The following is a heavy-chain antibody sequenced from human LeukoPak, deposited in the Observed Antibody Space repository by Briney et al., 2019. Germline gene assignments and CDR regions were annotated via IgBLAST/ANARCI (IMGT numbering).Heavy chain of an antibody. CDR1: GFTFSSYA. Sequence: GGSLRLSCAASGFTFSSYAMSWVRQAPGRGLEWVSAISGGGGSTYYADSVKGRFTVSRDSSKNTLYLQMNSLRAEDTAVYYCAKVSYGANFETNFFDYWGQGTLVTVSS. CDR2: ISGGGGST. J-gene: IGHJ4*02. D-gene: IGHD4-23*01. CDR3: AKVSYGANFETNFFDY. V-gene: IGHV3-23*01.